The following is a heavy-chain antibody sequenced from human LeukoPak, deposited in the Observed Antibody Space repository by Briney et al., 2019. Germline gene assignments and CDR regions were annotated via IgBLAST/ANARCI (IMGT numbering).Heavy chain of an antibody. V-gene: IGHV3-21*01. J-gene: IGHJ4*02. CDR2: ISSSTYI. CDR3: ARKAYSSGWYDLDY. Sequence: GGSLRLSCAASGFAFSSYPMSWVRQAPGKGLEWVSSISSSTYIFYADSVKGRFTISRDNAKNTLYLQTNSLRAEDTAVYYCARKAYSSGWYDLDYWGQGTLVTVSS. D-gene: IGHD6-19*01. CDR1: GFAFSSYP.